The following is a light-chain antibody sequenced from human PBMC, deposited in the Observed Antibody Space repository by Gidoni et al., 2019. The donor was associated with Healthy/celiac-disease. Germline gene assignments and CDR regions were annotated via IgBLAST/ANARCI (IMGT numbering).Light chain of an antibody. V-gene: IGKV4-1*01. Sequence: DIVMTQSTDSLAVSLGERATINCKSSQSVLYSSNNKNYLAWYQQKPGQPPKLLIYWASTRDSGVPDRFSGSGSGTDFTLTSSSLQAGDVAVYYCQQYYSTPPTFXXXTKVEIK. CDR3: QQYYSTPPT. CDR1: QSVLYSSNNKNY. CDR2: WAS. J-gene: IGKJ1*01.